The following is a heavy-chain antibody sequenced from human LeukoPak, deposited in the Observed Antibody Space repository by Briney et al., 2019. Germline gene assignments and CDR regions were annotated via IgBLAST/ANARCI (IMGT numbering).Heavy chain of an antibody. CDR3: GRNGVVAENRLYVDY. J-gene: IGHJ4*02. Sequence: ASVTVSCKASGYPFTWYGFTWVRQAPGQGLEWMGWIGANNANTKLEQKFQGRLTMVIDTSTGIVHMELRDLISDDTAVYYCGRNGVVAENRLYVDYWGQGTLVTVSS. CDR2: IGANNANT. D-gene: IGHD2-8*01. CDR1: GYPFTWYG. V-gene: IGHV1-18*01.